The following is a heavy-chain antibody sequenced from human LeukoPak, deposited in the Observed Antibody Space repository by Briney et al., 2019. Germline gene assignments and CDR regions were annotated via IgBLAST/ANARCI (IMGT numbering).Heavy chain of an antibody. CDR2: ISYDRSIK. Sequence: GGSLRLSCAASGFPFSSYSIHWGRQAPGKGLEWVAVISYDRSIKYYADSVKGRFTISRDNSKNTLLLQLNSLKAEDTAVYYCARDLGRSGIGVVIYWYFDLWGRGTLVTVSS. CDR3: ARDLGRSGIGVVIYWYFDL. V-gene: IGHV3-30-3*01. CDR1: GFPFSSYS. J-gene: IGHJ2*01. D-gene: IGHD3-22*01.